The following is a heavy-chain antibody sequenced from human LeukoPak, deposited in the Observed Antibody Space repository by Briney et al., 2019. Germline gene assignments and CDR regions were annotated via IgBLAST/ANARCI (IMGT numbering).Heavy chain of an antibody. CDR3: GAYRTLDDAFDI. CDR2: IYYSGST. Sequence: PSETLSLTCTVSGGSISSGDYYWSWIRQPPGKGLEWIGYIYYSGSTYYNPSLKSRVTISVDTSKNQFSLKLSSVTAADTAVYYCGAYRTLDDAFDIWGQGTLVTVSS. CDR1: GGSISSGDYY. D-gene: IGHD3-16*01. V-gene: IGHV4-30-4*01. J-gene: IGHJ3*02.